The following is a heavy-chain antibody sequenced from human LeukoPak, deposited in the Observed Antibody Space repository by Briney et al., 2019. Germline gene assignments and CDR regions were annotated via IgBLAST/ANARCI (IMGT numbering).Heavy chain of an antibody. J-gene: IGHJ4*02. CDR2: INPDGSTA. D-gene: IGHD1-7*01. CDR3: AKSNWNYLISDFDY. Sequence: SGGSLRLSCAASEFTFSTYWMHWVRQAPGKGLVWVSRINPDGSTASYADSVEGRFTISRDNSKNTLYLQMNSLRAEDTAVYYCAKSNWNYLISDFDYWAREPWSPSPQ. V-gene: IGHV3-74*01. CDR1: EFTFSTYW.